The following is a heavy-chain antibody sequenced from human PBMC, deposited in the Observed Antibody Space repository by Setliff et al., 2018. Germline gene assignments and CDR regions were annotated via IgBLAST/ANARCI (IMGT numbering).Heavy chain of an antibody. Sequence: ASVKVSCKASGYVFSAYYIYWVRQAPGQGLEWMGWINTNTGSPVYAQGFTGRFVFSLDTSVSTAYLQISSLKAEDTALYYCATGSLVAAGTGHWGQGTLVTVSS. D-gene: IGHD6-13*01. CDR1: GYVFSAYY. J-gene: IGHJ4*02. V-gene: IGHV7-4-1*02. CDR3: ATGSLVAAGTGH. CDR2: INTNTGSP.